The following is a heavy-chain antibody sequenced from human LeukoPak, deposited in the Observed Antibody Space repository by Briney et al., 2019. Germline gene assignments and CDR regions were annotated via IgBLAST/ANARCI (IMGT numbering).Heavy chain of an antibody. V-gene: IGHV4-59*08. Sequence: PSETLSLTCTVSGGSISSYYWSWIRQPPGKGLEWIGYIYYSGSTNYNLSLKSRVTISVDTSKNQFSLKLSSVTAADTAVYYCARPADLYSSEWFFDYWGQGTLVTVSS. D-gene: IGHD6-19*01. CDR2: IYYSGST. CDR3: ARPADLYSSEWFFDY. J-gene: IGHJ4*02. CDR1: GGSISSYY.